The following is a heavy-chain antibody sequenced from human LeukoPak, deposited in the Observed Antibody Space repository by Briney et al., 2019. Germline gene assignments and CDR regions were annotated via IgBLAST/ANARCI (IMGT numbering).Heavy chain of an antibody. CDR1: GFTFRRYA. CDR3: AKIGSDY. D-gene: IGHD1-14*01. J-gene: IGHJ4*02. Sequence: PGGSLRLSCAGSGFTFRRYAMRWVRQAPGKGLEWVSTISGSGGSRYYADSVKGRFTISRDNSENTVFLQMNSLRGEDTAVYYCAKIGSDYWGQGTLVTASS. CDR2: ISGSGGSR. V-gene: IGHV3-23*01.